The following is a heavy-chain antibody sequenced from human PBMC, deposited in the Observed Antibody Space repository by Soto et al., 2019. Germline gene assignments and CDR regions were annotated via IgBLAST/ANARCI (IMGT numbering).Heavy chain of an antibody. CDR1: GYTFTSYD. CDR3: ARDRAVLVPAANDY. CDR2: MNPNSGNT. V-gene: IGHV1-8*01. Sequence: ASVKVSCKASGYTFTSYDINWVRQATGQGLEWMGWMNPNSGNTGYAQKFQGRVTMTRNTSISTAYMELSSLRAEDTAVYYCARDRAVLVPAANDYWGQGTLVTVSS. D-gene: IGHD2-2*01. J-gene: IGHJ4*02.